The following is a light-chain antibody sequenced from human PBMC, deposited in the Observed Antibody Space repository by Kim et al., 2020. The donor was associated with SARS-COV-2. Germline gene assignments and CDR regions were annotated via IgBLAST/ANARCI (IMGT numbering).Light chain of an antibody. CDR2: LGS. CDR3: MQAVRTPIT. CDR1: VCFVASNGYTD. Sequence: PAPISLRTSVCFVASNGYTDLYWCLQRSGQCPLIFIFLGSRRASGVPERVSGGGGGADITLKISRVEAVDVWVYYCMQAVRTPITFGQGKRLGIK. J-gene: IGKJ5*01. V-gene: IGKV2-28*01.